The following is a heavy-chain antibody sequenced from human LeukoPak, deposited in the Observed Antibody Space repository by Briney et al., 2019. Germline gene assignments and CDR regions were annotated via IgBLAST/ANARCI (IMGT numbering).Heavy chain of an antibody. CDR2: ISSSSTYI. V-gene: IGHV3-21*01. CDR3: ARDRSPGNFDY. CDR1: GFTFSSYT. Sequence: RSGGSLRLSCAASGFTFSSYTMNWVRQAPGKGLEWGSSISSSSTYINYADSVKGRFTISRDNAKNSLYLQMNSLSAEDTAVYYCARDRSPGNFDYWGQGTMVTVSS. D-gene: IGHD3-10*01. J-gene: IGHJ4*02.